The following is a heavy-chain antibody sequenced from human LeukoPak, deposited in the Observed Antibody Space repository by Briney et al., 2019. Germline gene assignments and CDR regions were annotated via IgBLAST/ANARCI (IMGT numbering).Heavy chain of an antibody. D-gene: IGHD2-21*01. V-gene: IGHV3-53*01. CDR3: ARDHPKELRGYFDY. CDR2: IYSGGST. J-gene: IGHJ4*02. CDR1: GFTVSSNY. Sequence: GGSLRLSCAASGFTVSSNYMSWVRQAPGKGLEWVSVIYSGGSTYYADSVKGRFTISRDNSKNTLYLQMNSLRAEDTAVYYCARDHPKELRGYFDYWGQGTLVTVSS.